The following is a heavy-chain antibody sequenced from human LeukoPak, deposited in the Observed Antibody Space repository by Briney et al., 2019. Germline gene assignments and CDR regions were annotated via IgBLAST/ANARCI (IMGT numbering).Heavy chain of an antibody. Sequence: GGSLRLSCAASGFTFSSYWMSWVRQAPGKGLEWVANIKQDGSEKYYVDSVKGRFTISRDNAKNSLYLQMNSLRAEDTAVFYCGGVVGVFDIGAQGTMVTVFS. J-gene: IGHJ3*02. D-gene: IGHD2-8*01. CDR3: GGVVGVFDI. V-gene: IGHV3-7*03. CDR2: IKQDGSEK. CDR1: GFTFSSYW.